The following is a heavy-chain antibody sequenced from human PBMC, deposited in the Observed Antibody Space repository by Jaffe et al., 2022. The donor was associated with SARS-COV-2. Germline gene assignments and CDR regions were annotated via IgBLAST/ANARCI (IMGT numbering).Heavy chain of an antibody. Sequence: QLQLQESGSGLVKPSQTLSLTCAVSGGSISSGGYSWSWIRQPPGKGLEWIGYIYHSGSTYYNPSLKSRVTISVDRSKNQFSLKLSSVTAADTAVYYCARGSLPYYVFDYWGQGTLVTVSS. J-gene: IGHJ4*02. CDR2: IYHSGST. V-gene: IGHV4-30-2*01. D-gene: IGHD3-22*01. CDR3: ARGSLPYYVFDY. CDR1: GGSISSGGYS.